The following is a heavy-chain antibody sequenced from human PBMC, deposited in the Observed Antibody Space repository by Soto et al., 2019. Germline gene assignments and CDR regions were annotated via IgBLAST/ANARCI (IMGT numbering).Heavy chain of an antibody. CDR3: ARGAQGFFPVSGIYFYFDH. Sequence: ASVKVSCRTSGSIFTDHLIHWVGHAPGQGLQWVGWVHPDSGGTNVAQAFQDRVTMTADTSITTAYMDLARLRPDDTAIFYCARGAQGFFPVSGIYFYFDHWGQGTPVTVSS. J-gene: IGHJ4*02. CDR2: VHPDSGGT. V-gene: IGHV1-2*02. CDR1: GSIFTDHL. D-gene: IGHD3-22*01.